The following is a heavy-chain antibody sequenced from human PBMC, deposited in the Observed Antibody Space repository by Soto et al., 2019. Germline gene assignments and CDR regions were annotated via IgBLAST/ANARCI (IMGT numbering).Heavy chain of an antibody. CDR3: AREYCRGGSCYPGI. CDR1: GYTFTSYA. D-gene: IGHD2-15*01. V-gene: IGHV1-3*01. Sequence: ASVKVSCKASGYTFTSYAMHWVRQAPGQRLEWMGWINAGNGNTKYSQKFQGRVTITRDTSASTAYMELSSLRSEDTAVYYCAREYCRGGSCYPGIWGQGTMVTVSS. J-gene: IGHJ3*02. CDR2: INAGNGNT.